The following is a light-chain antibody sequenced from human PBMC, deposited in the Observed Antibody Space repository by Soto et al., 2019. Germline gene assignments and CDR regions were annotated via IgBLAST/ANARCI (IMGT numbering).Light chain of an antibody. V-gene: IGKV3-20*01. CDR3: QQYWRSPWT. CDR1: QTVGASY. Sequence: EIVLTQSPDTLSLSPGDRATVSCRASQTVGASYVAWYQHRPGQAPKFLMYGASTRATGIPDRFSGSGSGTAFTLTIDRLEPEDVGLYYCQQYWRSPWTFGQGTRVEI. J-gene: IGKJ1*01. CDR2: GAS.